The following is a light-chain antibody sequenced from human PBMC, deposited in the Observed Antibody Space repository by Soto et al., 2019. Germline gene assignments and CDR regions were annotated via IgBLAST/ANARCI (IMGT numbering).Light chain of an antibody. Sequence: DSQMTQSPSTLSASVGDRVTITCRASQSISSWLAWYQQKPGKAPKLLIYDASSLDSGIPSRFSGSGSGTEFTLTISSLEPEDFAAYYWQQYNSCSWTFGQGTKLEIK. J-gene: IGKJ1*01. CDR1: QSISSW. V-gene: IGKV1-5*01. CDR2: DAS. CDR3: QQYNSCSWT.